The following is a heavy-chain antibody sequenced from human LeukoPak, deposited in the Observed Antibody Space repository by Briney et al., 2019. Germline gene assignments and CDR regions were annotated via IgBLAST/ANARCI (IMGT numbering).Heavy chain of an antibody. CDR1: GFTFSSYS. CDR3: ATVQWGIAVAGSAEYFQH. CDR2: ISSSSSYI. Sequence: GGSLRLSCAASGFTFSSYSMNWVRQAPGKGLEWVSSISSSSSYIYYADSVKGRFTISRDNAKNSLYLQMNSLRAEDTAVYYCATVQWGIAVAGSAEYFQHWGQGTLVTVSS. J-gene: IGHJ1*01. D-gene: IGHD6-19*01. V-gene: IGHV3-21*04.